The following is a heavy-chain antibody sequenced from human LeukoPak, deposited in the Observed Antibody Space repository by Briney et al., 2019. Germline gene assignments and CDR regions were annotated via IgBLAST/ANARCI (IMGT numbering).Heavy chain of an antibody. V-gene: IGHV3-66*02. D-gene: IGHD1-14*01. Sequence: GGSLRLSCAASGVTVSSNYMSWVRQAPGKGLEWVSVIYSGGSTYYADSVKGRFTISRDNSKNTLYLQMNSLRAEDTAVYYCARDRRTGRRIGYYYYMDVWGKGTTVTVSS. CDR2: IYSGGST. CDR3: ARDRRTGRRIGYYYYMDV. CDR1: GVTVSSNY. J-gene: IGHJ6*03.